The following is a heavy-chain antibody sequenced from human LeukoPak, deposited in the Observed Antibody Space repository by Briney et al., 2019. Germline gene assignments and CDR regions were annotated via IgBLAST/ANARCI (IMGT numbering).Heavy chain of an antibody. J-gene: IGHJ4*02. D-gene: IGHD3-16*02. Sequence: ASVKVSCKASGYTFTVYYMHWVRQAPGQGLEWMGWINPNSGGTNYAQKFQGRVTMTRDTSISTAYMELSRLRSDDTAVYYCAREVRRIMITFGGVILDPYYFDYWGQGTLVTVSS. CDR2: INPNSGGT. V-gene: IGHV1-2*02. CDR1: GYTFTVYY. CDR3: AREVRRIMITFGGVILDPYYFDY.